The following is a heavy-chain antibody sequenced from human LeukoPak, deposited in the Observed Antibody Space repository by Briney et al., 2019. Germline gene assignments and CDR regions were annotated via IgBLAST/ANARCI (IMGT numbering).Heavy chain of an antibody. CDR3: AKGRYCSGGSCDES. CDR2: IRYDGSNK. Sequence: TGGSLRLSCAASGFTFSSYGMHWVRQAPGKGLEWVAFIRYDGSNKYYADSVKGRFTISRDNSKNTLYLQMNSLRAEDTAVYYCAKGRYCSGGSCDESWGQGTLVTVSS. J-gene: IGHJ5*02. CDR1: GFTFSSYG. D-gene: IGHD2-15*01. V-gene: IGHV3-30*02.